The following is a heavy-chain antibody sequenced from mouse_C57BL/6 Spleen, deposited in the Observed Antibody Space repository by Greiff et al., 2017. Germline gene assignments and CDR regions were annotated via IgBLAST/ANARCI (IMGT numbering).Heavy chain of an antibody. Sequence: QVQLQQPGTELVKPGASVKLSCKASGYTFTSYWMHWVKQRPGQGLEWIGNINPSNGGTNYNEKFKSKATLTVDKSSSTAYMQLSSLTSEDSAVYYCARGGGLMDGYYAWFAYWGQGTLVTVSA. J-gene: IGHJ3*01. D-gene: IGHD2-3*01. CDR3: ARGGGLMDGYYAWFAY. V-gene: IGHV1-53*01. CDR2: INPSNGGT. CDR1: GYTFTSYW.